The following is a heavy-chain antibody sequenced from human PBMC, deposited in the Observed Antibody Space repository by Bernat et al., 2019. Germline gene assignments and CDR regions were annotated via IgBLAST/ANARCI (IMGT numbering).Heavy chain of an antibody. V-gene: IGHV3-74*01. D-gene: IGHD5-18*01. J-gene: IGHJ4*02. CDR2: INRDGSIT. Sequence: EVQLVESGGGLVQPGGSLRLSCAASGFTFSSYWMHWVRQFPGKGLVWVSRINRDGSITNYADSVMGRFTISRDNARNTVFLQMNSLRVDDTAIYYCARGPHPDSSGMGSYWGQGTLVTVSS. CDR1: GFTFSSYW. CDR3: ARGPHPDSSGMGSY.